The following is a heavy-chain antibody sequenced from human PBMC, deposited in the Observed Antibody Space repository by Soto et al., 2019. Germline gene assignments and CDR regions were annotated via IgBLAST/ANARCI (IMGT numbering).Heavy chain of an antibody. CDR1: GGTFSRYA. CDR2: IVPIYGTR. D-gene: IGHD3-10*01. Sequence: QVKLVQSGAEVKKPGSSVKVSCKASGGTFSRYAVSWVRQAPGQGLEWMGGIVPIYGTRGFAQKFQGRLTITAEEPTRTAYMELSSLRSEDTDVYYCARDLDYYGSGSHYYYGMGVLGQGTTVTVSS. J-gene: IGHJ6*02. V-gene: IGHV1-69*01. CDR3: ARDLDYYGSGSHYYYGMGV.